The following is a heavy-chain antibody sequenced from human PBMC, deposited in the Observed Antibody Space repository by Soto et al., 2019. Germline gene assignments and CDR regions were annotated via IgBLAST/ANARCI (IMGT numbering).Heavy chain of an antibody. CDR1: GFRCHTYA. J-gene: IGHJ4*02. Sequence: VQLLESGGGLVQPGGSLRLSCAASGFRCHTYAMGWVRQAPGKGLEWVSSLSGSGGSTNYADSVKGRFTISRDNSKDTLYLQMNTLRAEYTAMYYCAKDLRDWGFFDYWGLVTLVTVSS. CDR3: AKDLRDWGFFDY. V-gene: IGHV3-23*01. CDR2: LSGSGGST. D-gene: IGHD3-16*01.